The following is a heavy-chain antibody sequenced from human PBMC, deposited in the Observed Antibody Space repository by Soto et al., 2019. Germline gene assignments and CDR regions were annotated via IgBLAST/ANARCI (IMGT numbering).Heavy chain of an antibody. CDR1: GGSISNSSYL. V-gene: IGHV4-39*01. CDR3: SRIAVSGQITGFDY. J-gene: IGHJ4*02. CDR2: VSYSGST. Sequence: ETLSLTCTVSGGSISNSSYLWGWIRQPPGKGLQWIGSVSYSGSTYYNPSLKSRVTISVDTSKTQSSLRLSSVTAADTAVYYCSRIAVSGQITGFDYWGQGALVTVSS. D-gene: IGHD6-19*01.